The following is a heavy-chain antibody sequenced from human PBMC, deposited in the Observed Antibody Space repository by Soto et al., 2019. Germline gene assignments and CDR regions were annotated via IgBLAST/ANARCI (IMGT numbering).Heavy chain of an antibody. CDR1: GFPFSSYA. D-gene: IGHD3-10*01. J-gene: IGHJ4*02. CDR2: ISGSGGST. Sequence: EVQLLESGGGFVQPGGSLGLSCAASGFPFSSYAMTWVRQAPGKRLEWVSLISGSGGSTYYADSVKGRFTNSRDNSRDTLYLQMNSLRAEDTAVYDYAIVHGSGSYNNFPDYWGQGTLVTVSS. V-gene: IGHV3-23*01. CDR3: AIVHGSGSYNNFPDY.